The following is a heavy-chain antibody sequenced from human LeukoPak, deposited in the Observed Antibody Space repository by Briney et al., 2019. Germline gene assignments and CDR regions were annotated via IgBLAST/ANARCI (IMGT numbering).Heavy chain of an antibody. CDR1: GFTFSSYS. CDR2: ISSSNNYI. J-gene: IGHJ3*02. D-gene: IGHD2-15*01. CDR3: ARDFLVVNAFDI. V-gene: IGHV3-21*01. Sequence: GGSLRLSCAASGFTFSSYSMNWVRPAPGKGLEWVPSISSSNNYIYYADSVKGRFTISRDNAQNSLYLQMDSLRAEDTAVYYCARDFLVVNAFDIWGQGTMVTVSS.